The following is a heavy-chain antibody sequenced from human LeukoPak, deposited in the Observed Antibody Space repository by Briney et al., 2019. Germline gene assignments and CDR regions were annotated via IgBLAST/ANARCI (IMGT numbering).Heavy chain of an antibody. CDR3: ARGQSSVTTGIDY. D-gene: IGHD4-17*01. CDR2: IDPHNGAT. V-gene: IGHV1-2*02. Sequence: ASVKVSCKASGYSFTGYYMHWVRQAPGQGLEWMGWIDPHNGATRYAQKFQGRVTMSRDTSSSTDYMEVSRLRPDDTALYYCARGQSSVTTGIDYWGQATLVTVSS. CDR1: GYSFTGYY. J-gene: IGHJ4*02.